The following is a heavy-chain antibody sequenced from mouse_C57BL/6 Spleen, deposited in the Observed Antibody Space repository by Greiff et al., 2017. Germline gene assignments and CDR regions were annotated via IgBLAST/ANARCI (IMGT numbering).Heavy chain of an antibody. J-gene: IGHJ2*01. Sequence: VQLQQSGPVLVKPGASVKMSCKASGYTFTDYYMNWVKQSHGKSLEWIGVINPYNGGTSYNQKFKGKATLTVDKSSSTAYMELNSLTSEDSAVYYCAIGYYDFDYWGQGTTLTVSS. CDR3: AIGYYDFDY. CDR1: GYTFTDYY. CDR2: INPYNGGT. D-gene: IGHD2-3*01. V-gene: IGHV1-19*01.